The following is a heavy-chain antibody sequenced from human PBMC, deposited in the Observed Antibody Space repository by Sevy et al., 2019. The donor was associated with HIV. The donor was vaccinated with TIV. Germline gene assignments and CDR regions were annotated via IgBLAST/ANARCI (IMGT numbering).Heavy chain of an antibody. V-gene: IGHV3-49*04. J-gene: IGHJ4*02. CDR2: VRSKTYGGTT. CDR3: TTVKNY. CDR1: GFTFGDYA. Sequence: GGSLRLSCTASGFTFGDYAMSWVRQAPGTGLEWVGFVRSKTYGGTTEYAASVKGRFTISRDDSKSIAYLQMNSLKTEDTAVYYCTTVKNYWGQGTLVTVSS.